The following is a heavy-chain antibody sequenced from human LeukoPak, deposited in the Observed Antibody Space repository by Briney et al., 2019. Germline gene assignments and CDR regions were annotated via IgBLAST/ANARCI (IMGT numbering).Heavy chain of an antibody. J-gene: IGHJ4*02. D-gene: IGHD3-22*01. CDR1: GFTFSSYG. CDR2: IWYDGSNK. V-gene: IGHV3-33*01. CDR3: ARAAYDSTGYLTL. Sequence: GGSLRLSCAASGFTFSSYGIHWVRQAPGKGLEWVAVIWYDGSNKYYADSVKGRFTISRDNSKNTVYLQMNSLRADDTAVYYCARAAYDSTGYLTLWGQGTLVTVSS.